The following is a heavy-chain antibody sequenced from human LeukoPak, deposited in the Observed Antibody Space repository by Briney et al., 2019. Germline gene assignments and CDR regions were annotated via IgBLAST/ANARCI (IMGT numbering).Heavy chain of an antibody. CDR2: IYWDDDK. J-gene: IGHJ3*01. D-gene: IGHD1/OR15-1a*01. CDR1: GFSLRRNPMG. CDR3: AHRLDLVGNWHSGAFDF. V-gene: IGHV2-5*02. Sequence: SGPTLVKPTETLTLTCTFSGFSLRRNPMGVGWIRQPPGKALEWLAPIYWDDDKRYRPSLQSRLTITKDTSKNQVVLTMTNMDPVDTATYFCAHRLDLVGNWHSGAFDFWGRGTMVTVSS.